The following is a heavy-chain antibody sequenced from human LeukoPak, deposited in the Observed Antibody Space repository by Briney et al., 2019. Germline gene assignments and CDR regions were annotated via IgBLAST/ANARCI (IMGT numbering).Heavy chain of an antibody. CDR1: GGSISSYY. Sequence: SETLSFTCTVSGGSISSYYWSWIRQPPGKGLEWIGYIYYSGSTNYNPSLKSRVTISVDTSKNQFSLKLSSVTAADTAVYYCARWTSEGGWFDYWGQGTLVTVSS. V-gene: IGHV4-59*01. CDR3: ARWTSEGGWFDY. D-gene: IGHD6-19*01. CDR2: IYYSGST. J-gene: IGHJ4*02.